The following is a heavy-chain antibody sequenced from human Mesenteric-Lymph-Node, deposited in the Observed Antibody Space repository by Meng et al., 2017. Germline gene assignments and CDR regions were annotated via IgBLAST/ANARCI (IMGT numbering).Heavy chain of an antibody. D-gene: IGHD5-12*01. CDR2: INPSGGST. J-gene: IGHJ5*02. CDR1: GGTFSSYT. CDR3: ARGPIVATIRNWFDP. V-gene: IGHV1-46*01. Sequence: QVQLVQSGAEVKKPGSSVKVSCKASGGTFSSYTISWVRQAPGQGLEWMGIINPSGGSTSYAQKFQGRVTMTRDTSTSTVYMELSSLRSEDTAVYYCARGPIVATIRNWFDPWGQGTLVTVSS.